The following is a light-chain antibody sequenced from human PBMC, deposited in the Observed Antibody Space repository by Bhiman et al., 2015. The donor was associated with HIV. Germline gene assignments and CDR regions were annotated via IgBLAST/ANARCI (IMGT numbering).Light chain of an antibody. V-gene: IGLV2-14*03. CDR3: GSYSSSSTLL. Sequence: QSALTQPASVSGSPGQSITISCTGTSSDIGFYDYVSWYQQHPGKAPKLIIYDVRKRPSGLSNRFSGSKSGNTASLTISGLQAEDEADYYCGSYSSSSTLLFGTGTKVTVL. J-gene: IGLJ1*01. CDR1: SSDIGFYDY. CDR2: DVR.